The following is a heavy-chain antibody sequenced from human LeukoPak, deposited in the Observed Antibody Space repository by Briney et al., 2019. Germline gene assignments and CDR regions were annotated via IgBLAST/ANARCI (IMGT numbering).Heavy chain of an antibody. D-gene: IGHD2-8*01. CDR1: GFSFPYG. CDR2: INWNGGST. Sequence: GGSLRLSCEASGFSFPYGMSWVRQAPGKGLEWVSGINWNGGSTGYADSVKGRFTISRDNAKNSLYLQMNSLRAEDTALYYCARDLYCTNGVCFPTDYWGQGTLVTVSS. V-gene: IGHV3-20*04. J-gene: IGHJ4*02. CDR3: ARDLYCTNGVCFPTDY.